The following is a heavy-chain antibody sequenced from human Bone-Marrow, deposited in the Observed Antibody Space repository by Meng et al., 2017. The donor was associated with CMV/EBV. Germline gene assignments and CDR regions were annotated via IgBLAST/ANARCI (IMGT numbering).Heavy chain of an antibody. CDR3: ARDRVAGYNWFDP. CDR1: GFTFSSYS. J-gene: IGHJ5*02. Sequence: GESLKISCAASGFTFSSYSMNWVRQAPGKGLEWVSSISSTSTYIYYADLVKGRFTISRDNAKNSLYLQMNSLRAEDTAVYYCARDRVAGYNWFDPWGKGTLVTVSS. D-gene: IGHD6-19*01. V-gene: IGHV3-21*01. CDR2: ISSTSTYI.